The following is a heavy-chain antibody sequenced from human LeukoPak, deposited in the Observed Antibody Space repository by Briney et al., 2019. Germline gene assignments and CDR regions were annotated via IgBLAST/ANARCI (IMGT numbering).Heavy chain of an antibody. J-gene: IGHJ2*01. D-gene: IGHD5-12*01. CDR1: GGSISSGSYY. CDR3: ARVAGGYSWYFDF. CDR2: IYPTGSS. Sequence: SETLSLTCTVSGGSISSGSYYWSWIRQPAETGLEWIGRIYPTGSSDYNPPLKSRVTMSIDTSRNQFSLKLSSVSAADTAVYYCARVAGGYSWYFDFWGRGSLVTVSS. V-gene: IGHV4-61*02.